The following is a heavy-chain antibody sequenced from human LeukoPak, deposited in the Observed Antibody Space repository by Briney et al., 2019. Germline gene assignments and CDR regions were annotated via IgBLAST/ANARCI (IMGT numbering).Heavy chain of an antibody. J-gene: IGHJ4*02. CDR1: GFTFSSYG. D-gene: IGHD6-13*01. CDR2: ISFDGSSK. CDR3: AKDPRRYSRTGGYFDY. Sequence: GGSLRLSCAASGFTFSSYGMHWVRQAPGKGLEWVAGISFDGSSKYYADSVKGRFTISRDNSKNTLYLQMISLRTEDTAVYYCAKDPRRYSRTGGYFDYWGQGTLVTVSS. V-gene: IGHV3-30*18.